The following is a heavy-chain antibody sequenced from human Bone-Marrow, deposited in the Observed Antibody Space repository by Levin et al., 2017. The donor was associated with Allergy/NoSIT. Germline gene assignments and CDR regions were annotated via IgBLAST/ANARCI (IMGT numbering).Heavy chain of an antibody. J-gene: IGHJ6*03. CDR1: GGSFSGYY. Sequence: PSETLSLTCAVYGGSFSGYYWSWIRQPPRKGLQWIGDINHTGSTNSNPSLKSRVTMSVDTSKNQVSLKLSSVTAADTAVYYCARLMFDLHYYYYIDVWGKGTTVTVSS. D-gene: IGHD3-10*02. CDR2: INHTGST. CDR3: ARLMFDLHYYYYIDV. V-gene: IGHV4-34*01.